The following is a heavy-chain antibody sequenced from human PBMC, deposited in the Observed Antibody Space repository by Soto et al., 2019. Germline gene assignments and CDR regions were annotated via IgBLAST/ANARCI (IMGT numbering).Heavy chain of an antibody. CDR1: GFTFSDYG. D-gene: IGHD6-6*01. J-gene: IGHJ3*02. CDR2: IWYDGSSE. V-gene: IGHV3-33*01. Sequence: QVQLVESGGGVVQPGRSLRLSCAASGFTFSDYGMHWVRQAPGKGLEWVAVIWYDGSSEFYAESMKGRFTISRDNSKSTLYLQMNSLRGEDTALYYCARDRSGSSGDGYDIRGQGTMVTVSS. CDR3: ARDRSGSSGDGYDI.